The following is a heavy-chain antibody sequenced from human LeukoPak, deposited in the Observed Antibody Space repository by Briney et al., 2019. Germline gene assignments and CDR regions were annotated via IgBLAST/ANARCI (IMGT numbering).Heavy chain of an antibody. Sequence: SETLSLTCAVYGGSFSGYYWSWIRQPPGKGLEWIGEINHSGSTNYNTSLKSRVTISVDTSKNQFSLKLSSVTAADTAVYYCARVGYVDSSPRWFDPWGQGTLVTVSS. CDR2: INHSGST. D-gene: IGHD3-22*01. CDR1: GGSFSGYY. V-gene: IGHV4-34*01. CDR3: ARVGYVDSSPRWFDP. J-gene: IGHJ5*02.